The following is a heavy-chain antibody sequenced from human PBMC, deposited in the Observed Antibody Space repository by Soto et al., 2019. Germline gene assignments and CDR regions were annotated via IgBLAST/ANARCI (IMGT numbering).Heavy chain of an antibody. J-gene: IGHJ5*02. D-gene: IGHD2-21*02. CDR3: AKCDIVVVTAETNWFDP. V-gene: IGHV3-23*01. Sequence: GGSLRLSCAASGFTFSSYAMSWVRQAPGKGLEWVSAISGSGGSTYYADSVKGRFTISRDNSKNTLYLQMNSLRAEDTAVYYCAKCDIVVVTAETNWFDPWGQGTLVTVSS. CDR2: ISGSGGST. CDR1: GFTFSSYA.